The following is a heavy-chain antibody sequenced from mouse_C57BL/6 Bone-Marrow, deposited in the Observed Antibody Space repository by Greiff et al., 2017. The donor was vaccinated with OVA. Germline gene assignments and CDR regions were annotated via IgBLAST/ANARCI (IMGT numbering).Heavy chain of an antibody. CDR3: ARSDYYGSHWYFDV. J-gene: IGHJ1*03. D-gene: IGHD1-1*01. Sequence: VQLQQSGAELVKPGASVKISCKASGYTFTDYYLNWVQQRPGQGLEWLGKIGPGSGSPYYNEKFKGKATMTSDKSSSTAYMQLSSLTSEDSAVYFCARSDYYGSHWYFDVWGTGTTVTVSS. CDR2: IGPGSGSP. V-gene: IGHV1-77*01. CDR1: GYTFTDYY.